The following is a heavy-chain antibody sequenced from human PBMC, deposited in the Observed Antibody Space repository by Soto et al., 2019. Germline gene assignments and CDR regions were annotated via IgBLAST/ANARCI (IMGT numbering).Heavy chain of an antibody. D-gene: IGHD3-22*01. CDR3: AKVDMGSGYYIDY. CDR2: ISYDGSNK. J-gene: IGHJ4*02. CDR1: GFTFSSYG. V-gene: IGHV3-30*18. Sequence: QVQLVESGGGVVQPGRSLRLSCAASGFTFSSYGMHWVRQAPGKGLEWVAVISYDGSNKYYADSVKGRFTISRDNSKNTLYLQMKSLRAEDTAVYYCAKVDMGSGYYIDYWGQGTLVTVSS.